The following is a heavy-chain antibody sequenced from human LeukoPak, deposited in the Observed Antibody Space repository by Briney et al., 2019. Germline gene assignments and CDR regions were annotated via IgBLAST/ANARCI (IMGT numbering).Heavy chain of an antibody. J-gene: IGHJ4*02. CDR2: IHDSGST. CDR3: ARHLNGGTYPLDH. CDR1: GGSIRSYY. D-gene: IGHD1-26*01. V-gene: IGHV4-59*08. Sequence: KPSETLSLTRTVSGGSIRSYYWSWIRQPPGEGLGWMAHIHDSGSTYYNPSLKSRLTMSVDTSKNQFSLRSSSVTAADTAVYYCARHLNGGTYPLDHWGQGTLVTVSS.